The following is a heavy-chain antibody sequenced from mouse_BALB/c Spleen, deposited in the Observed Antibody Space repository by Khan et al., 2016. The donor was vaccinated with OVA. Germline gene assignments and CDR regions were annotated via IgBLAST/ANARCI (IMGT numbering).Heavy chain of an antibody. Sequence: VQLKESGGGLVKPGGSLKLSCAASGFTFSSYAMSWVRQTPETRLEWVASISSGGFTYYPDSVKGRFTISRDNDRDILYLQISSLRSEDAAIYYCTESLFLYYFDYWGQGTTLTVSA. D-gene: IGHD6-1*01. CDR2: ISSGGFT. CDR1: GFTFSSYA. V-gene: IGHV5-6-5*01. CDR3: TESLFLYYFDY. J-gene: IGHJ2*01.